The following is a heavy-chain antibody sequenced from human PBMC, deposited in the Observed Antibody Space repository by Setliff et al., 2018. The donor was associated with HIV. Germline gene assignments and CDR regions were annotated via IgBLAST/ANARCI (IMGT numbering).Heavy chain of an antibody. D-gene: IGHD4-17*01. CDR3: VFGLRFSPFDS. Sequence: PSETLSLTCAVSGGSFSGHFWGWFRQPPGKGLEWIGNMYYSGSTYYNPSLKSRVTISVDTSKNHLSLKLTSVTAADTGLYYCVFGLRFSPFDSWGQGTLVTVSS. CDR1: GGSFSGHF. CDR2: MYYSGST. V-gene: IGHV4-39*02. J-gene: IGHJ5*02.